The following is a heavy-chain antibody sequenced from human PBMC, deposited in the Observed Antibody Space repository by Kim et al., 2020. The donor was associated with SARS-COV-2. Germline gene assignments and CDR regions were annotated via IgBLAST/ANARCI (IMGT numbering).Heavy chain of an antibody. V-gene: IGHV1-69*13. CDR3: AREGGTTLGVFFAFDI. Sequence: SVKVSCKASGGTFSSYAISWVRQAPGQGLEWMGGIIPIFGTANYAQKFQGRVTITADESTSTAYMELSSLRSEDTAVYYCAREGGTTLGVFFAFDIWGQGTMVTVSS. J-gene: IGHJ3*02. D-gene: IGHD1-7*01. CDR2: IIPIFGTA. CDR1: GGTFSSYA.